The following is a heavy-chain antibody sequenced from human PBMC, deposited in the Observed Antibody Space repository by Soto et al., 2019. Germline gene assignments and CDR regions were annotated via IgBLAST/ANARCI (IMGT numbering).Heavy chain of an antibody. CDR1: GDSVSSNSAA. V-gene: IGHV6-1*01. D-gene: IGHD2-2*01. J-gene: IGHJ6*02. CDR2: TYYRSKWYN. Sequence: PSQTLSLTCAISGDSVSSNSAAWNWIRQSPSRGLEWLGRTYYRSKWYNDYAVSVKSRITINPDTSKNQFSLQLNSVTPEDTAVYYCARDQDIVVVPAAMSYGMDVWGQGTTVTVSS. CDR3: ARDQDIVVVPAAMSYGMDV.